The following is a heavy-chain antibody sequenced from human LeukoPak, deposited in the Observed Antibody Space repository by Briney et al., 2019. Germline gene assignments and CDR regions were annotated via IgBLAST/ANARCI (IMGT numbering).Heavy chain of an antibody. Sequence: PGGSLRLSCAASGFTVSSKYMSWVRQAPGKGLEWASVISGSGGNTYYADSVKGRFTISRDNSKNTLYLQMNSLRAEDTAVYYCAKDGVVADLYYFDYWGQGTLVTVSS. D-gene: IGHD3-22*01. J-gene: IGHJ4*02. CDR3: AKDGVVADLYYFDY. V-gene: IGHV3-23*01. CDR2: ISGSGGNT. CDR1: GFTVSSKY.